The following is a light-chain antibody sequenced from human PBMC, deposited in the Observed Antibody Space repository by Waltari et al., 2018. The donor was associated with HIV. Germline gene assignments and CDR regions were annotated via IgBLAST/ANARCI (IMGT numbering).Light chain of an antibody. Sequence: QSALTQPPSVSGSLGQSVTISCTGTSSDIGAYNRVSWYQQSPGTAPKLRIYEVTHRPSGVPVRFSGSKSGNTASLTISDYYCSSYTTSSTWVFGGGTKLTVL. CDR2: EVT. J-gene: IGLJ3*02. CDR1: SSDIGAYNR. CDR3: WV. V-gene: IGLV2-18*01.